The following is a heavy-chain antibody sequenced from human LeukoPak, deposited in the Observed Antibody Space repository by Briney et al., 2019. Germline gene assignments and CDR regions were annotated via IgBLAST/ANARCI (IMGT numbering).Heavy chain of an antibody. Sequence: SETLSLTCAVYGGSFSGYYWSWIRQPPGKGLEWIGEINHSGGTNYNPSLKSRVTISVDTSKNQFSLKLSSVTAADTAVYYCARGPRPRGSSGYYPPYYYGMDVWGQGTTVTVSS. J-gene: IGHJ6*02. CDR2: INHSGGT. CDR1: GGSFSGYY. CDR3: ARGPRPRGSSGYYPPYYYGMDV. D-gene: IGHD3-22*01. V-gene: IGHV4-34*01.